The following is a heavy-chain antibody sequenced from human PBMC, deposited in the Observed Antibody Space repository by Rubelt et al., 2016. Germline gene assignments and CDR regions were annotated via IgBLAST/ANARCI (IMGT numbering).Heavy chain of an antibody. D-gene: IGHD6-19*01. CDR1: GGSISSSSSY. CDR3: ARVSSGWMYYFDY. Sequence: QLQLQESGPGLVKPPETLSLTCTVSGGSISSSSSYWGWIRQPPGKGLEWIGSIFYSGSTYYNPSLKSRVTISVDTSKNQFSLKLSSVTAADTAVYYCARVSSGWMYYFDYWGQGTLVTVSS. CDR2: IFYSGST. V-gene: IGHV4-39*01. J-gene: IGHJ4*02.